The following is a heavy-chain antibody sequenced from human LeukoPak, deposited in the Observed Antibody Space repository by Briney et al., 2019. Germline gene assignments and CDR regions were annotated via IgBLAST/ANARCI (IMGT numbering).Heavy chain of an antibody. CDR1: GGSISSSNW. D-gene: IGHD2-15*01. J-gene: IGHJ4*02. Sequence: PSGTLSLTCAVSGGSISSSNWWSWVRQPPGKGLEWIGEIYHSGSTNYNSSLKSRVTISVDKSKNHFSLNLSSVTAADTAMYYCARDIGSSTPRGDFWGQGTLVTVSS. CDR2: IYHSGST. V-gene: IGHV4-4*02. CDR3: ARDIGSSTPRGDF.